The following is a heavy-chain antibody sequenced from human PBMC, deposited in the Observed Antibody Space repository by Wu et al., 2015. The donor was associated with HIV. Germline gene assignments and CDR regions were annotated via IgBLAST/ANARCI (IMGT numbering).Heavy chain of an antibody. V-gene: IGHV1-18*01. CDR1: GYTFTNYG. Sequence: QVQLVQSGAEVKKPGASVKVSCKASGYTFTNYGISWVRQAPGQGLEWMGWISGYNGDTKYSQKSQGRVTLTADTSTDTAYIEVGSLRSADTAVYYCARDYYDSSGYYPLIYWGQGTLVTVSS. CDR2: ISGYNGDT. D-gene: IGHD3-22*01. CDR3: ARDYYDSSGYYPLIY. J-gene: IGHJ4*02.